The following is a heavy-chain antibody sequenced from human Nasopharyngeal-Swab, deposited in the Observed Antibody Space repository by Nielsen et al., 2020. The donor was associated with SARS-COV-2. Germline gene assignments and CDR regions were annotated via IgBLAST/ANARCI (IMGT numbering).Heavy chain of an antibody. Sequence: VRQAPGKGLEWVSAISGSGGSTYYADSVKGRFTISRDNSKNTLYLQMNSLRAEDTAVYYCAKLAPHYFDYWGQGTLVTVSS. V-gene: IGHV3-23*01. J-gene: IGHJ4*02. CDR3: AKLAPHYFDY. CDR2: ISGSGGST.